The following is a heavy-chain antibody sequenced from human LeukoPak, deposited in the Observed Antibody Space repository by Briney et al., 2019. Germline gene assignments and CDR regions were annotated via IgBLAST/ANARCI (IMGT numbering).Heavy chain of an antibody. V-gene: IGHV4-39*01. Sequence: SETLSPTCTVSGGSISSSSYYWGWIRQPPGKGLEWIGNIYYSGSTYYNPSLKIRVTISVDTSKNQFSLKLSSVTAADTAVYYCARQLAAAGNYWGQGTLVTVSS. J-gene: IGHJ4*02. D-gene: IGHD6-13*01. CDR2: IYYSGST. CDR3: ARQLAAAGNY. CDR1: GGSISSSSYY.